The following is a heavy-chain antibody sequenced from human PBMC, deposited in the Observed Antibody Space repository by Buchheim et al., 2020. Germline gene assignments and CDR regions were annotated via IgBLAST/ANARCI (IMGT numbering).Heavy chain of an antibody. J-gene: IGHJ4*02. CDR3: ARARGLFTINRHRGFDY. CDR2: ISYGGNT. V-gene: IGHV4-30-4*01. D-gene: IGHD3-10*01. CDR1: DGSFSSDDPY. Sequence: QVQLQESGPGLVKPSQTLSLTCSVSDGSFSSDDPYWTWIRQPPGKGLEWIGHISYGGNTYYNPSLKNRLSISLDRTKKQLSLNLIALTAADTAVYYCARARGLFTINRHRGFDYWGQGTL.